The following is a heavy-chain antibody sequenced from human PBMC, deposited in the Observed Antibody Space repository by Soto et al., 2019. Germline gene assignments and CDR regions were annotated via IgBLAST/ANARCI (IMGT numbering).Heavy chain of an antibody. D-gene: IGHD3-3*01. CDR2: IYWNDDK. J-gene: IGHJ4*02. V-gene: IGHV2-5*01. CDR1: GFSLSTSGVG. Sequence: QITLKESGPTLVKPTQTLTLTCTFSGFSLSTSGVGVGWIRQPPGKALEWLALIYWNDDKRYSPSLKSRLTITKDTSKNQVVLTMTNMDPVDTATYYCAHRGWDYDFWSGYYEFDYWCQGTLVTVSS. CDR3: AHRGWDYDFWSGYYEFDY.